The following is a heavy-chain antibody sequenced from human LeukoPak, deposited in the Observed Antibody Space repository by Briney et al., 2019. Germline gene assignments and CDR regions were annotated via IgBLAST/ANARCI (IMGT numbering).Heavy chain of an antibody. CDR2: IWYDGSNK. D-gene: IGHD5-18*01. CDR1: GFTFSSYG. Sequence: GGSLRLSCAASGFTFSSYGMHWVRQAPGKGLEWVAVIWYDGSNKYYADSVKGRFTISRDNSKNTLYLQMNSLRAEDTAVYYCAKDGLLYSYGYAHNWFDPWGQGTLVTVSS. CDR3: AKDGLLYSYGYAHNWFDP. V-gene: IGHV3-33*06. J-gene: IGHJ5*02.